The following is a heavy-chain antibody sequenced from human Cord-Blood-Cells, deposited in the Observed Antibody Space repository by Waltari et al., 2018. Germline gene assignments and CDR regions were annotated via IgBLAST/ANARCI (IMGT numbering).Heavy chain of an antibody. CDR2: IGTAGDT. Sequence: EVQLVESGGGLVQPGGSLRLPCAASGFTFSLYDIPWDRPATGKGLEWVSAIGTAGDTYYPGSVKGRFTISRENAKNSLYLQMNSLRAGDTAVYYCARDHDSNGMDVWGQGTTVTVSS. CDR1: GFTFSLYD. V-gene: IGHV3-13*01. CDR3: ARDHDSNGMDV. D-gene: IGHD4-4*01. J-gene: IGHJ6*02.